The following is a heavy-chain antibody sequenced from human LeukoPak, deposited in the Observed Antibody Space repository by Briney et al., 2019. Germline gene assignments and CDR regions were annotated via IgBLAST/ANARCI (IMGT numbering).Heavy chain of an antibody. D-gene: IGHD6-6*01. Sequence: ASVKVSCKASGYTFTSYGISWVRQAPGQGLEWMGWTSAYNGNTNYAQKLQGRVTMTTDTSTSTAYMKLRSLRSDDTAVYYCARDLAARPRFDAFDIWGQGTMVTVSS. CDR3: ARDLAARPRFDAFDI. CDR1: GYTFTSYG. V-gene: IGHV1-18*01. J-gene: IGHJ3*02. CDR2: TSAYNGNT.